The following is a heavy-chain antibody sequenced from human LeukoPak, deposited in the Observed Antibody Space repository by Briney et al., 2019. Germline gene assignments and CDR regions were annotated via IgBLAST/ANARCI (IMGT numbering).Heavy chain of an antibody. V-gene: IGHV3-23*01. Sequence: GGSLRPSCAPSGFTFTSYAMSWGRQGPGKGLEWVSAISGIGGSPYSADSVKGRFTISRDNSKNTLYLQMNSLRAEDTAVYYCAKDRTAAAAHYGMDVWGKGTTVTVSS. D-gene: IGHD6-13*01. J-gene: IGHJ6*04. CDR1: GFTFTSYA. CDR3: AKDRTAAAAHYGMDV. CDR2: ISGIGGSP.